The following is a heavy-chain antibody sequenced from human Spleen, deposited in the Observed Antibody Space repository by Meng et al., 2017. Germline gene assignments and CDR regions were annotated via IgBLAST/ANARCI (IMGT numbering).Heavy chain of an antibody. V-gene: IGHV4-34*01. J-gene: IGHJ4*02. CDR2: INHSGST. CDR1: GGSFSDYY. D-gene: IGHD4-11*01. Sequence: QVHQVGAGLLKPSETLSLTCVVSGGSFSDYYWSWIRQPPGKGLEWIGEINHSGSTNYNPSLESRATISVDTSQNNLSLKLSSVTAADSAVYYCARGPTTMAHDFDYWGQGTLVTVPS. CDR3: ARGPTTMAHDFDY.